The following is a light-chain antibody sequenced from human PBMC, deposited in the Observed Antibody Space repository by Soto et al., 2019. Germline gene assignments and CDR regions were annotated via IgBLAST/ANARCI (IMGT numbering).Light chain of an antibody. CDR1: QSVSSN. Sequence: EIVMTQSPATLSVSPGERATLSCRASQSVSSNLAWYQQKTGQAPRLLIYGASTRATGIPARFSGSGSGTEFTLTISSLQSEDFAVYYSQQYNNWPPLMYTFGQGTKLEIK. V-gene: IGKV3-15*01. J-gene: IGKJ2*01. CDR3: QQYNNWPPLMYT. CDR2: GAS.